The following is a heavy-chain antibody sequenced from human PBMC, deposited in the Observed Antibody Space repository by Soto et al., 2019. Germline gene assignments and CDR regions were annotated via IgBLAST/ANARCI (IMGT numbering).Heavy chain of an antibody. Sequence: QVQLVQSGAEVKKPGASVKVSCKASGYTFTSYAMHWVRQAPGQRLEWMGWINAGNGNTKYSQKFQGRVTITRDTCASTAYMELSSLRSEDTAVYYCASGYCSSTSCYGPHYGMDVWGQGTTVTVSS. CDR1: GYTFTSYA. CDR3: ASGYCSSTSCYGPHYGMDV. CDR2: INAGNGNT. V-gene: IGHV1-3*01. J-gene: IGHJ6*02. D-gene: IGHD2-2*03.